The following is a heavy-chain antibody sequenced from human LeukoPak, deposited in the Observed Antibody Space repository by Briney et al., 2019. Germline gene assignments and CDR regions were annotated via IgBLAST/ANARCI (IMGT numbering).Heavy chain of an antibody. J-gene: IGHJ4*02. CDR2: ISSSGSTI. V-gene: IGHV3-48*03. Sequence: GGSLRLSCAASGFTFSSYEMNWVRQAPGKGLEWVSYISSSGSTIYYADSVKGRFTISRDNAKNSLYLQMNSLRAEDTAVYYCVRGIAADFSAFDYWGQGTLVTVSS. CDR1: GFTFSSYE. CDR3: VRGIAADFSAFDY. D-gene: IGHD6-13*01.